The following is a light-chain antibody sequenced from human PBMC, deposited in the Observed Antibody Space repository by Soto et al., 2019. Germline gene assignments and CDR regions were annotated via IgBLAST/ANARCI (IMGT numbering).Light chain of an antibody. V-gene: IGLV2-14*01. J-gene: IGLJ2*01. CDR2: DVS. CDR3: SSYTSSSTLL. Sequence: QSALTQPASVSGSPGQSITISCTGTSSDFGGYNYVSWYQQHPGKAPKLMIYDVSNRPSGVSNRFSGSKSGNTASLTISGLQADDEAYYYCSSYTSSSTLLFGGGTKLTVL. CDR1: SSDFGGYNY.